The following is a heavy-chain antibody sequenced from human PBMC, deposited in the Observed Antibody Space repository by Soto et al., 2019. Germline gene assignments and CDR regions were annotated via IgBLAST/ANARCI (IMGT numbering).Heavy chain of an antibody. CDR3: ARDSGWPTLNFAN. J-gene: IGHJ4*02. V-gene: IGHV3-30*03. CDR2: SSYDGRET. Sequence: LRLSCAASDFDFISYGIHWVRQAPGNVLEWVAASSYDGRETFYADSAKGRFTVSKEMSKNTAFLQMNALRHEDTAVYFCARDSGWPTLNFANWGKGSSVTAS. D-gene: IGHD3-10*01. CDR1: DFDFISYG.